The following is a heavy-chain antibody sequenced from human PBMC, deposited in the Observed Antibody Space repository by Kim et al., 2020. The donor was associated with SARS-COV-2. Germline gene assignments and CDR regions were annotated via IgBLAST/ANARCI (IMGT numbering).Heavy chain of an antibody. J-gene: IGHJ6*04. Sequence: SETLSLTCAVYGGSLSGYSWNWIRQSPGKGREWIGEISHSGGTNFSPSLKSRVVMSVDTTKNQFSLRLCSVTAAETAVYYCGRGHLVVVPSSSLGLGPIYDSHTPDVWGRGTPVIVSS. CDR1: GGSLSGYS. D-gene: IGHD2-15*01. V-gene: IGHV4-34*01. CDR3: GRGHLVVVPSSSLGLGPIYDSHTPDV. CDR2: ISHSGGT.